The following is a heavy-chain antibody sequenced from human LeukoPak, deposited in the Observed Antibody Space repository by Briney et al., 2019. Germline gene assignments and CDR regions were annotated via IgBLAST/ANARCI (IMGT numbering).Heavy chain of an antibody. CDR1: GFTFRSYC. CDR2: INDDATGT. D-gene: IGHD6-19*01. Sequence: GMSLRLSCAASGFTFRSYCMTWVRQAPGKGLEWVANINDDATGTNYIDSVKGRFTISRDNVRNSLHLQMDSLRAEDTAVYYCSGGGGWESDFWGQGTLVTVSS. J-gene: IGHJ4*02. V-gene: IGHV3-7*03. CDR3: SGGGGWESDF.